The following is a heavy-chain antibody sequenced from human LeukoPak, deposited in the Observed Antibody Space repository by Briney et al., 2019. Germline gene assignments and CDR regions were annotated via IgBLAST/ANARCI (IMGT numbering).Heavy chain of an antibody. CDR3: ARSGTTYYYDSSTRI. D-gene: IGHD3-22*01. Sequence: GGCLRLSCAASGFTFSSYSMNWVRQAPGKGLEWVSYISSTSTTIYYADSVKGRFTISRDNAKNSLYLQMNSLRAEDTAVYYCARSGTTYYYDSSTRIWGQGTMVTVSS. CDR1: GFTFSSYS. V-gene: IGHV3-48*04. CDR2: ISSTSTTI. J-gene: IGHJ3*02.